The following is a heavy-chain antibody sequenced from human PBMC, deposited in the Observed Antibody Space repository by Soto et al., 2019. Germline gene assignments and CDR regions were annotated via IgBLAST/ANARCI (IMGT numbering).Heavy chain of an antibody. CDR2: ISDTGSSH. CDR3: AKDRGGDCPDNSCYFGADY. J-gene: IGHJ4*02. Sequence: LRLSCVGSGFTLSSYGMHWVRQAPGKGLECVAVISDTGSSHYYAASVEGRFTISRENSKNTLSLHMDRLRVEDTAVYYCAKDRGGDCPDNSCYFGADYWGQGTPVTVSS. D-gene: IGHD2-2*01. V-gene: IGHV3-30*18. CDR1: GFTLSSYG.